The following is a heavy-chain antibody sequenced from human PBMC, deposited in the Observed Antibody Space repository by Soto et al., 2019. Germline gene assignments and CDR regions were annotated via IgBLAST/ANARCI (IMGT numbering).Heavy chain of an antibody. CDR1: GFTFSSYA. CDR3: ARGVRFLEWLLSYYYYGMDV. V-gene: IGHV3-23*01. D-gene: IGHD3-3*01. J-gene: IGHJ6*02. Sequence: GGSLRLSCAASGFTFSSYAMSWVRQAPGKGLEWVSAISGSGGSTYYADSVKGRFTISRDNSKNTLYLQMNSLRAEDTAVYYCARGVRFLEWLLSYYYYGMDVWGQGTTVTVSS. CDR2: ISGSGGST.